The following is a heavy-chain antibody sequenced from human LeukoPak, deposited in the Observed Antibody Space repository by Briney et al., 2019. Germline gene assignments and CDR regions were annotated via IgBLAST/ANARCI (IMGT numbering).Heavy chain of an antibody. D-gene: IGHD3-9*01. J-gene: IGHJ6*04. CDR3: ARGRHWLRPFAGYYYYGMDV. V-gene: IGHV4-59*01. Sequence: PPGTPYLTRNVSGVSISSYYCSWIRQPPGERLGWIGYIYSSGRTNYNPPLKSRVTISADTPKTQSSLKLTSVPAACTAVYYRARGRHWLRPFAGYYYYGMDVWGKKTTVTVSS. CDR2: IYSSGRT. CDR1: GVSISSYY.